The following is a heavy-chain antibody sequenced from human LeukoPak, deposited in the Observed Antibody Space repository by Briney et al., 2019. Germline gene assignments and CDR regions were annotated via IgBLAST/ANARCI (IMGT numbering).Heavy chain of an antibody. D-gene: IGHD6-19*01. V-gene: IGHV1-18*01. Sequence: ASVKVSCKASGYTFTSYGISWVRQAPGQGLEWMGWISVYNANTNYAQKLQGRVTMTTDTSTSTAYMELRSLRSEDTAVYYCARGQYSSGLINWFDPWGQGTLVTVSS. CDR1: GYTFTSYG. CDR3: ARGQYSSGLINWFDP. CDR2: ISVYNANT. J-gene: IGHJ5*02.